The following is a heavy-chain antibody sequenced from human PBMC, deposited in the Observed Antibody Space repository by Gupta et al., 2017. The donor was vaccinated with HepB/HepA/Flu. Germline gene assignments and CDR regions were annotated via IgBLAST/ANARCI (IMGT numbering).Heavy chain of an antibody. CDR1: GFTFNSCA. CDR2: ISGSGAST. CDR3: AKGVAYDYYRGMDV. V-gene: IGHV3-23*01. D-gene: IGHD3-3*01. J-gene: IGHJ6*02. Sequence: EVHLLESGGGLVQPGGSLRLSCAASGFTFNSCAMTWVRQAPGKGLGWVSAISGSGASTYYADSVRGRFTISRDNSKNTLYLQMNSLRAEDTAVYYCAKGVAYDYYRGMDVWGQGTTVTVS.